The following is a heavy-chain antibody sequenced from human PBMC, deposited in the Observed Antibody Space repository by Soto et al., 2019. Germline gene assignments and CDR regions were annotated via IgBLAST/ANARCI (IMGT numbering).Heavy chain of an antibody. D-gene: IGHD3-10*01. CDR2: VYSSGTT. V-gene: IGHV4-4*07. J-gene: IGHJ4*02. CDR3: ARDIGSYAYGEGY. CDR1: GGSINSYW. Sequence: SETLSLTCSVSGGSINSYWWGWIRQPAGKGLEWIGRVYSSGTTDYNPSLNSRATLSVETSKNQFSLKLSSVTAADTAVYYCARDIGSYAYGEGYWGQGIQVTVSS.